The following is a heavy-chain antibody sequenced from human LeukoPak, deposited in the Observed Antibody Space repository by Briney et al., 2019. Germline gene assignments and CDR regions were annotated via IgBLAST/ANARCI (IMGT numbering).Heavy chain of an antibody. CDR2: IWYDGSNK. CDR3: ARNQDYGVYNSVGAFDI. J-gene: IGHJ3*02. CDR1: GFTFSSYG. V-gene: IGHV3-33*01. D-gene: IGHD4-17*01. Sequence: GGSLRLSSAASGFTFSSYGMHWVRQAPGKGLEWVAVIWYDGSNKYYADSVKGRFTISRDNSKNTLYLQMNSLRAEDTAVYYCARNQDYGVYNSVGAFDIWGQGTMVTVSS.